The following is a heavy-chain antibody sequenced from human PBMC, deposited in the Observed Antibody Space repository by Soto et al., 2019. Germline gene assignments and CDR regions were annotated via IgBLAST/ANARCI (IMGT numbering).Heavy chain of an antibody. CDR2: IIPIFGTA. CDR1: GGTFSSYA. Sequence: ASVKVSCKASGGTFSSYAISWVRQAPGQGLEWMGGIIPIFGTANYAQKFQGRVTITADESTSTAYMELSSLRSEDTAVYYCARSFGAVAPRFDYWGQGTLVTVSS. V-gene: IGHV1-69*13. D-gene: IGHD6-19*01. CDR3: ARSFGAVAPRFDY. J-gene: IGHJ4*02.